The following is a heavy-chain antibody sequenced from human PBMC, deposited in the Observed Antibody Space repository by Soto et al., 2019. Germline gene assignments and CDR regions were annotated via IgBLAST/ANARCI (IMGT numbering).Heavy chain of an antibody. J-gene: IGHJ5*02. V-gene: IGHV1-3*01. CDR2: INAGNGNT. D-gene: IGHD3-22*01. CDR3: ARDQLGAYYYDSSGYYYGKRWLDP. Sequence: ASVKVSCKASGYTFTSYAMHWVRQAPGQRLEWMGWINAGNGNTKYSQRFQGRVTITADESTSTAYMELSSLRSEDTAVYYCARDQLGAYYYDSSGYYYGKRWLDPWGQGTLVTVSS. CDR1: GYTFTSYA.